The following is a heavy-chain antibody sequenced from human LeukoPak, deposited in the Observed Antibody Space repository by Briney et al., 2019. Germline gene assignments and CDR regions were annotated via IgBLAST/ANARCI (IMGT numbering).Heavy chain of an antibody. CDR3: ARESCSGGSCYSGARY. CDR2: ISAYNGNT. D-gene: IGHD2-15*01. CDR1: GYTFTSYG. J-gene: IGHJ4*02. V-gene: IGHV1-18*01. Sequence: GASVKVSCKASGYTFTSYGISWVRQAPGQGLEWMGWISAYNGNTNYAQKLQGRVTMTTDTSTSTAYMELRSLRSDDTAVYYCARESCSGGSCYSGARYWGQGTLVTVSS.